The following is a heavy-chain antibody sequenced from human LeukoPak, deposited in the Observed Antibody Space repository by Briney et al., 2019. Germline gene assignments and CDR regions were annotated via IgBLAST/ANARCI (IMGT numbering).Heavy chain of an antibody. CDR3: ASVPSDILTGYYSIDY. Sequence: SETLSLTCTVSGGSISSGGYYWSWIRQHPGKGLEWIGYIYYSGSTYYNPSLKSRVTISVDTSKNQFSLKLSSVTAADTAVYYCASVPSDILTGYYSIDYWGQGTLVTVSS. CDR2: IYYSGST. CDR1: GGSISSGGYY. V-gene: IGHV4-31*03. J-gene: IGHJ4*02. D-gene: IGHD3-9*01.